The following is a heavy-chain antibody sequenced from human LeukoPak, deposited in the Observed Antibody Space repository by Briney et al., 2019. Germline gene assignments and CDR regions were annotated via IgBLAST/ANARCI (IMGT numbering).Heavy chain of an antibody. CDR2: IYHSGST. Sequence: SQTLSLTCAVSGGSISSGGYSWSWIRQPPGKGLEWIGYIYHSGSTCYNPSLKSRVTISVDRSKNQFSLKLSSVTAADTAVYYCARAPIRYCSGGNCYYWFDPWGQGTLVTVSS. CDR1: GGSISSGGYS. CDR3: ARAPIRYCSGGNCYYWFDP. D-gene: IGHD2-15*01. J-gene: IGHJ5*02. V-gene: IGHV4-30-2*01.